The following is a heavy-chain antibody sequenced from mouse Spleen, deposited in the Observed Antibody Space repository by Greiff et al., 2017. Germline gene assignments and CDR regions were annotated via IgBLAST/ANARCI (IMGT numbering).Heavy chain of an antibody. CDR1: GYSITSGYY. CDR3: ARSPSYYFDY. V-gene: IGHV3-6*01. J-gene: IGHJ2*01. CDR2: ISYDGSN. Sequence: EVKLQESGPGLVKPSQSLSLTCSVTGYSITSGYYWNWIRQFPGNKLEWMGYISYDGSNNYNPSLKNRISITRDTSKNQFFLKLNSVTTEDTATYYCARSPSYYFDYWGQGTTLTVSS.